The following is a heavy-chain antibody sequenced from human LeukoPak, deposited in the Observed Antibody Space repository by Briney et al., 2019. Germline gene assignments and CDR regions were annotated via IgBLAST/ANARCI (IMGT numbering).Heavy chain of an antibody. V-gene: IGHV3-23*01. Sequence: GGSLRLSCAASGLTFSSYAMSWVRQAPGKGLEWVSAISGSGGSTYYADSVKGRFTISRDNSKNTLYLQMNSLRAEDTAVYYCAKGTRWLQVFDHWGQGTLVTVSS. J-gene: IGHJ4*02. D-gene: IGHD5-24*01. CDR1: GLTFSSYA. CDR3: AKGTRWLQVFDH. CDR2: ISGSGGST.